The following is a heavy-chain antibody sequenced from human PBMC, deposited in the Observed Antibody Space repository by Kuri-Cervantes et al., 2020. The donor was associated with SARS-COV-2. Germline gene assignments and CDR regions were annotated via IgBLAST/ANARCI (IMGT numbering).Heavy chain of an antibody. Sequence: GSLRLSCTVSGGSISSSSYYWSWIRQPPGKGLEWIGYIYYSGSTNYNPSLKSRVTISVDTSKNQFSLKLSSVTAADTAVYYCARAGYYFDYWGRGTLVTVSS. V-gene: IGHV4-61*01. CDR2: IYYSGST. J-gene: IGHJ4*02. CDR3: ARAGYYFDY. CDR1: GGSISSSSYY.